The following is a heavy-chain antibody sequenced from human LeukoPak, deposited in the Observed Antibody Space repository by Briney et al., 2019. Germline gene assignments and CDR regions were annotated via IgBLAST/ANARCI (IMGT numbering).Heavy chain of an antibody. CDR2: IYSGGST. J-gene: IGHJ6*03. V-gene: IGHV3-66*01. D-gene: IGHD1-26*01. Sequence: GGSLRLSCAASGFTVSSNYMSWVRQAPGKGLEWVSVIYSGGSTYYADSVKGRFTISRDNSKNTLYLQMNSLRAADTAVYYCARVRNLTIVGARVYYYMDVWGKGTTVTVSS. CDR1: GFTVSSNY. CDR3: ARVRNLTIVGARVYYYMDV.